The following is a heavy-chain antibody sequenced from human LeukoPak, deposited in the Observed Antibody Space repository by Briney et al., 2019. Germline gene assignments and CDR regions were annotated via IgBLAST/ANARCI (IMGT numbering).Heavy chain of an antibody. CDR3: ARVNGYYYYYGMDV. Sequence: SETLSLTCAVSGGSISSGGYSWSWIRQPPGKGLEWIGYIYHSGSTYYNPSLKSRVTISVDRSKNQFSLKLSSVTAADTAVYYCARVNGYYYYYGMDVWGQGTTVTVSS. CDR1: GGSISSGGYS. V-gene: IGHV4-30-2*01. J-gene: IGHJ6*02. CDR2: IYHSGST.